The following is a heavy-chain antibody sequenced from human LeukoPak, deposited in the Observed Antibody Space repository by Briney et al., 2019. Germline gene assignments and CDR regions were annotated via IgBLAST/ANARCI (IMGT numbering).Heavy chain of an antibody. Sequence: SETLSLTCAVYGGSFSGYYWSWIRQPPGKGLEWIGEINHSGSTNYNPSLKSRVTISVDTSKNQFSLKLSSVTAADTAVYYCARRGQYYYGSGSLFNWFDPWGQGTLVTVSS. V-gene: IGHV4-34*01. CDR1: GGSFSGYY. J-gene: IGHJ5*02. CDR3: ARRGQYYYGSGSLFNWFDP. D-gene: IGHD3-10*01. CDR2: INHSGST.